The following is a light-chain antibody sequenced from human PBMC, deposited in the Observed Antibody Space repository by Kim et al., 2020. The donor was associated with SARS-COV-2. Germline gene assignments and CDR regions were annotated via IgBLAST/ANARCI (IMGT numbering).Light chain of an antibody. J-gene: IGKJ2*01. CDR1: QTISRQ. CDR2: DAI. Sequence: SPGDRATLTGRASQTISRQLAWIQQRPGQAPRLIINDAINRAAGIPPGFSGGGSGTDFTLTISSLEPEDFAVYYCQQRINWPPGYTFGQGTKLEI. V-gene: IGKV3-11*01. CDR3: QQRINWPPGYT.